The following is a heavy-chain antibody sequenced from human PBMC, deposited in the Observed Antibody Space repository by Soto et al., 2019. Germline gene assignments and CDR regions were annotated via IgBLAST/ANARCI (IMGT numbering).Heavy chain of an antibody. V-gene: IGHV2-5*02. Sequence: QITLKESGPTLVIPTQTLTLTCTFSGFPLSTSGVGVGWIRQPPGKALEWLSLIYWDDDKRYSPSLKSRLTITKDTSKNQVVLTMTNMDPVDTATYYCAHRLIGTSFDYWGQGTLVTISS. CDR1: GFPLSTSGVG. CDR3: AHRLIGTSFDY. D-gene: IGHD1-7*01. CDR2: IYWDDDK. J-gene: IGHJ4*02.